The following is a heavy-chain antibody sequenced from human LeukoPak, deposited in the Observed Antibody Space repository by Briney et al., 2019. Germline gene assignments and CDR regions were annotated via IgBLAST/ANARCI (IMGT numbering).Heavy chain of an antibody. V-gene: IGHV4-39*07. CDR2: IYYSGST. D-gene: IGHD6-13*01. J-gene: IGHJ5*02. CDR3: ARGSIAAVNTWFDP. CDR1: GGSISSSSYY. Sequence: SETLSLTCTVSGGSISSSSYYWGWTRQPPGKGLEWIGSIYYSGSTYYNPSLKSRVTISVDTSKNQFSLKLSSVTAADTAVYYCARGSIAAVNTWFDPWGQGTLVTVSS.